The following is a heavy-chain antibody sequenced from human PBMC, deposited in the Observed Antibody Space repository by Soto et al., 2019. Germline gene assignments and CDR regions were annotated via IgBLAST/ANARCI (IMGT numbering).Heavy chain of an antibody. CDR1: GFTFSSYA. CDR2: ISGSGGST. Sequence: GGSLRLSCAASGFTFSSYAMSWVRQAPGKGLEWVSAISGSGGSTYYADSVKGRFTISRDNSKNTLYLQMNSLRAEDTAVYYCAKGGGGVATAYYYYYGMDVWGQGTTVTVSS. J-gene: IGHJ6*02. V-gene: IGHV3-23*01. D-gene: IGHD5-12*01. CDR3: AKGGGGVATAYYYYYGMDV.